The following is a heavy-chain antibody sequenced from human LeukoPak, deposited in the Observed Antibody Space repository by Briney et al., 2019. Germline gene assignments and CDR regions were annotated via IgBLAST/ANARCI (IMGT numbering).Heavy chain of an antibody. D-gene: IGHD2-15*01. J-gene: IGHJ4*02. CDR1: GFSFSTSW. Sequence: GSLRLSCAASGFSFSTSWMIWVRQAPGKGPEWLANIKPDGSETYYLDSVRGRFIVSRDNAQKSLFLEMNNLRDCTRLFCSGASCYAGGFYSDSWGQGTLVTVSS. V-gene: IGHV3-7*01. CDR3: ASCYAGGFYSDS. CDR2: IKPDGSET.